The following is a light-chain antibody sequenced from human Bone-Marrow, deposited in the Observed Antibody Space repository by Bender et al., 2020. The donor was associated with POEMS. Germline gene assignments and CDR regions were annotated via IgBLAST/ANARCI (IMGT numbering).Light chain of an antibody. CDR2: EVS. CDR3: CSYAGDYTLL. J-gene: IGLJ2*01. Sequence: QSALTQPASVSGSPGQSITISCSGTNTNIGSYNLVSWFQQHPGKAPKLIIYEVSKRPSGVSNRFSASKSGNTASLTISGLQAEDEADYYCCSYAGDYTLLFGGGTKVTVL. CDR1: NTNIGSYNL. V-gene: IGLV2-23*01.